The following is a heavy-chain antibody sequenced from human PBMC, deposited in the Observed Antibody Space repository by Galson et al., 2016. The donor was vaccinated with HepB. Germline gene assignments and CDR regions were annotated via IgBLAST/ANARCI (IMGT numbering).Heavy chain of an antibody. CDR3: ARGFGLTDAFDV. V-gene: IGHV3-13*01. Sequence: SLRLSCAASGFTFTTYAIHWVRQPPGKGLEWVAAIGTAGDASYSASVKGRFTFSRENAKKSVYLQLTSLRVGDTAVYYCARGFGLTDAFDVWGQGTMVIVTS. J-gene: IGHJ3*01. CDR2: IGTAGDA. CDR1: GFTFTTYA. D-gene: IGHD3-16*01.